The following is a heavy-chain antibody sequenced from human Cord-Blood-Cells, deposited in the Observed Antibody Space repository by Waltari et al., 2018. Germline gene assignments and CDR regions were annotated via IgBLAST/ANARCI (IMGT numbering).Heavy chain of an antibody. CDR2: INPNSGGT. D-gene: IGHD1-1*01. Sequence: QVQLVQSGAEVKKPGASVKVSCKASGYTLPAYYMPWVPQAPGQGLEWMGWINPNSGGTNYAQKFQGRVTMTRDTSISTAYMELSRLRSDDTAVYYCARDSGTGTTKFDFDYWGQGTLVTVSS. CDR1: GYTLPAYY. V-gene: IGHV1-2*02. CDR3: ARDSGTGTTKFDFDY. J-gene: IGHJ4*02.